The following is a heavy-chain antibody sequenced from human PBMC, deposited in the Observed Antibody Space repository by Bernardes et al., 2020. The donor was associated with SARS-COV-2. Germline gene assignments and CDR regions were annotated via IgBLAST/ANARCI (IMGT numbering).Heavy chain of an antibody. CDR1: GYTFTSYD. D-gene: IGHD3-22*01. V-gene: IGHV1-8*01. CDR2: MNPNSGNT. Sequence: ASVKVSCKASGYTFTSYDINWVRQATGQGLEWMGWMNPNSGNTGYAQKFQGRVTMTRNTSISTAYMELSSLRSEDTAVYYCARATPYYYDSSGYYLTVGMDVWGQGTTVTVSS. CDR3: ARATPYYYDSSGYYLTVGMDV. J-gene: IGHJ6*02.